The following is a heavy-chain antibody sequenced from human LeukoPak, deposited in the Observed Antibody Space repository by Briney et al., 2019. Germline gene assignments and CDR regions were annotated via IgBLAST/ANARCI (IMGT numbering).Heavy chain of an antibody. Sequence: GGSLRLSCAASGFTFSSYAMSWVRQAPGKGLEWVSAISGSGGSTYYADSVKGRFTISRDNSENTLYLQMNSLRAEDTAVYYCAKASYSSAINGVFDYWGQGTLVTVSS. CDR3: AKASYSSAINGVFDY. J-gene: IGHJ4*02. CDR2: ISGSGGST. D-gene: IGHD6-19*01. V-gene: IGHV3-23*01. CDR1: GFTFSSYA.